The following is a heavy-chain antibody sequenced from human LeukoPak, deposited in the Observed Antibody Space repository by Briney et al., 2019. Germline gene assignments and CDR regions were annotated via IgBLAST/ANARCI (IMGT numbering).Heavy chain of an antibody. CDR3: ARASSGRYFAFIDY. Sequence: GSLRLSCAASGFTFTTYWMGWVRQAPGKGLEWVASINQDASEKYYVDSVKGRFTISRDNAKNSLYLHMNSLRVEDTAVYYCARASSGRYFAFIDYWGQGSLVTVSS. CDR2: INQDASEK. D-gene: IGHD1-26*01. CDR1: GFTFTTYW. J-gene: IGHJ4*02. V-gene: IGHV3-7*01.